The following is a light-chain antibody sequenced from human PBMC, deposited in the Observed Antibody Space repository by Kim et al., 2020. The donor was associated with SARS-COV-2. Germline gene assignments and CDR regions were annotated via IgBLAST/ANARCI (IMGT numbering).Light chain of an antibody. V-gene: IGLV2-14*03. CDR2: GVI. CDR3: SSYRCASDLDV. Sequence: QSIIIACTGTISDICNSYYVSCYQRRPGRAPRLLISGVIDRPSGISHRFSGSRSGNTASLTISGLRTEDEAEYYCSSYRCASDLDVFGTGTKVTVL. CDR1: ISDICNSYY. J-gene: IGLJ1*01.